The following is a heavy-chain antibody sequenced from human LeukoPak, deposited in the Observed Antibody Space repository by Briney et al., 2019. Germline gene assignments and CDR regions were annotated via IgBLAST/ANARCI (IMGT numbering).Heavy chain of an antibody. Sequence: GGSLRLSCAASGFTFSSYAMHWVRQAPGKGLEWVAVISYDGSNKYYADSVKGRFTISRDNAKNSLYLQMNSLRAEDTAVYYCARDPVIAAAGTYWGQGTLVTVSS. CDR3: ARDPVIAAAGTY. CDR2: ISYDGSNK. V-gene: IGHV3-30-3*01. CDR1: GFTFSSYA. D-gene: IGHD6-13*01. J-gene: IGHJ4*02.